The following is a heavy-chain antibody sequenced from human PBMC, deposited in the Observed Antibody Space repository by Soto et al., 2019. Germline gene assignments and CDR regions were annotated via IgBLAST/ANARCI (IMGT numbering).Heavy chain of an antibody. CDR1: GYPSTSYG. J-gene: IGHJ6*02. CDR3: ARLPYGEAGKGEYNYSYYGMDV. Sequence: APVKASSKASGYPSTSYGISWAPQGPAQGHEWMGWISAYNGYTNNAQKLQGRVTMTTYTSPSTAYIELRILRSDDRAVYYCARLPYGEAGKGEYNYSYYGMDVWGQGTTVTGS. V-gene: IGHV1-18*04. D-gene: IGHD1-1*01. CDR2: ISAYNGYT.